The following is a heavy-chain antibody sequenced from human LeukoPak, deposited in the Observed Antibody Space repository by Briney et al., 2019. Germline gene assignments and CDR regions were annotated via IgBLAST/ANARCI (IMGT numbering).Heavy chain of an antibody. Sequence: PGGSLRLSCAASGFAFSSYSMHWVRQAPGKGLEWVSAISGSGGRTYYADSVKGRFTIARDNAKNTLYLQMNSLRAEDTAVYYCAKGDVLLWFGELLPPYYFDYWGQGTLVTVSS. V-gene: IGHV3-23*01. CDR1: GFAFSSYS. D-gene: IGHD3-10*01. J-gene: IGHJ4*02. CDR2: ISGSGGRT. CDR3: AKGDVLLWFGELLPPYYFDY.